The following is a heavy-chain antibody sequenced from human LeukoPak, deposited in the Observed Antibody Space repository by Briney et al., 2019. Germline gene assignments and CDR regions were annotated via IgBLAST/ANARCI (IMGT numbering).Heavy chain of an antibody. D-gene: IGHD6-6*01. CDR1: GFTFSSYA. CDR2: ISGSGSST. V-gene: IGHV3-23*01. Sequence: GGSLRLSCAASGFTFSSYAMSWVRQAPGKGLEWVSTISGSGSSTFYADSVKGRFTISRDNSKNTLYLQMNSLRAEDTAVYYCAKDRPYIAARFPSPPLNWFDPWGQGTLVTVSS. CDR3: AKDRPYIAARFPSPPLNWFDP. J-gene: IGHJ5*02.